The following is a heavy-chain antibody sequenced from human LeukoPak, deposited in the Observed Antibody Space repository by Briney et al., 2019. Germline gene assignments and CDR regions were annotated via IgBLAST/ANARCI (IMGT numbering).Heavy chain of an antibody. V-gene: IGHV4-39*01. CDR1: GGSTSSNNYY. CDR3: ASQSGYYKNCFDH. J-gene: IGHJ5*02. CDR2: VSYSGST. Sequence: PSETLSLTCTLSGGSTSSNNYYWGWGRHPPGNGLEWIGSVSYSGSTYYNPSLRSRVTISVYTSKNQFSLKVRSVTAADTAFYYCASQSGYYKNCFDHWGQGTLVTVSS. D-gene: IGHD3-3*01.